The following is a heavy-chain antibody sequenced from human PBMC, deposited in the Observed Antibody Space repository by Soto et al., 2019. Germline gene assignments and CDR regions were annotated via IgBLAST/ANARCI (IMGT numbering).Heavy chain of an antibody. Sequence: PSETLSLTCTVSGGSISSGGYYWSWIRQHPGKGLEWIGYIYYSGSTYYNPSLKSRVTISVDTSKNQFSLKLSSVTAADTAVYYCAREIESGYYYTYYFDYWGQGTLVTVSS. V-gene: IGHV4-31*03. CDR2: IYYSGST. CDR3: AREIESGYYYTYYFDY. J-gene: IGHJ4*02. CDR1: GGSISSGGYY. D-gene: IGHD3-22*01.